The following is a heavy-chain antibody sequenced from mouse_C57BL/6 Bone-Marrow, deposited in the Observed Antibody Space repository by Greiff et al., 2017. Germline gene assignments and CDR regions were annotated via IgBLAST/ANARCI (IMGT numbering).Heavy chain of an antibody. V-gene: IGHV1-64*01. D-gene: IGHD1-1*01. Sequence: LQQPGAELVKPGASVKLSCKASGYTFTSYWMHWVKQRPGQGLEWIGMIHPNSGSTNYNEKFKSKATLTVDKSSSTAYMQLSSLTSEDSAVYYCARSHYYGSSYPWYFDVWGTGTTVTVSS. CDR1: GYTFTSYW. J-gene: IGHJ1*03. CDR3: ARSHYYGSSYPWYFDV. CDR2: IHPNSGST.